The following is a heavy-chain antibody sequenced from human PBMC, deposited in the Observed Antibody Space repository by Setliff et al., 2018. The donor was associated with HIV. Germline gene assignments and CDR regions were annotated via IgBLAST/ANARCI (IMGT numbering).Heavy chain of an antibody. CDR3: ARTGYGDVVRGPRYYDGMDV. J-gene: IGHJ6*02. CDR1: GGSISSSSYY. Sequence: SETLSLTCTVSGGSISSSSYYWGWIRQPPGKGLEWIGSIYYSGSTYYNPSLKSRVTISVDTSMNQFSLKLSSVTAADTAVYYCARTGYGDVVRGPRYYDGMDVWGRGTTVTVSS. V-gene: IGHV4-39*01. D-gene: IGHD4-17*01. CDR2: IYYSGST.